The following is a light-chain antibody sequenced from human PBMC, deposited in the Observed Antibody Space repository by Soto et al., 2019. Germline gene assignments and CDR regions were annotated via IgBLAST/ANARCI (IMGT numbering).Light chain of an antibody. CDR1: QSVSSSY. J-gene: IGKJ5*01. Sequence: EIVLTQSLATLSSLPDDRETLHCRASQSVSSSYLAWYQQKPGQAPRLLIYGASSRATGIPDRFSGTGSGTAFTLAISRLEPEDFAVYYCQQYVTSPAITFGQGTRLEI. V-gene: IGKV3-20*01. CDR3: QQYVTSPAIT. CDR2: GAS.